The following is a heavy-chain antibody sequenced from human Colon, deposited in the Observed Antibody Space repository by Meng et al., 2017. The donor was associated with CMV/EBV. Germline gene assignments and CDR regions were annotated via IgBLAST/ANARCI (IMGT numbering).Heavy chain of an antibody. CDR3: AKSRSSTPGVVDY. J-gene: IGHJ4*02. V-gene: IGHV4-61*01. CDR1: GAAGSGGTYH. Sequence: QVPRPERGRGMLSTTLSLTLDVFGAAGSGGTYHWSWIRQPPGKELEWIGYIYDGRTTIYNPSLKSRVTISVDASKNQFSLEMRSVTTADTAVYYCAKSRSSTPGVVDYWGQGTLVTVSS. CDR2: IYDGRTT. D-gene: IGHD3-10*01.